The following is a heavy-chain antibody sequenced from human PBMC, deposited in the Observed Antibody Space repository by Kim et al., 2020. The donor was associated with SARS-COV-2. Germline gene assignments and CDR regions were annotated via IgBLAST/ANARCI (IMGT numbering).Heavy chain of an antibody. Sequence: GGSLRLSCAASGFTFSSYSMNWVRQAPGKGLEWVSSISSSSSYIYYADSVKGPFTISGDNAKNSLYLQMNSLRAEDTAVYYCARDLLELPYYYFDYWGQGTLVTVSS. D-gene: IGHD1-7*01. V-gene: IGHV3-21*01. CDR3: ARDLLELPYYYFDY. CDR2: ISSSSSYI. J-gene: IGHJ4*02. CDR1: GFTFSSYS.